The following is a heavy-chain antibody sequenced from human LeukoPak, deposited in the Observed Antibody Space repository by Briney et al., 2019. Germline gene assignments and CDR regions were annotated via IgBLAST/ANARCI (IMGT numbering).Heavy chain of an antibody. V-gene: IGHV3-48*03. CDR2: ISSSGSSI. J-gene: IGHJ4*02. CDR3: ARVRGDILTGASDY. D-gene: IGHD3-9*01. CDR1: GLTFDDYA. Sequence: GGSLTLSRAASGLTFDDYAMLWVRQAPGKGLEWVSYISSSGSSIYYADSVKGRFTISRDNAKNSLYLQMNSLRAEDTAVYYCARVRGDILTGASDYWGQGTLVTVSS.